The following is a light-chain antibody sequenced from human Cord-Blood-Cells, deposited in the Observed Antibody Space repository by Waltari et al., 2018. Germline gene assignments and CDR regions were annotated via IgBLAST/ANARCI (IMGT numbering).Light chain of an antibody. CDR3: NSRDSSGNHWV. CDR1: SLRSYY. CDR2: GTN. J-gene: IGLJ3*02. V-gene: IGLV3-19*01. Sequence: SSELTQDPAVSVALGQTVRITCQGDSLRSYYASWYQQKPGQTPVLVIYGTNNRPSGIPDRLPGASSGNTAFLTIAGGQAEDEAVYYWNSRDSSGNHWVFGGGTKLTVL.